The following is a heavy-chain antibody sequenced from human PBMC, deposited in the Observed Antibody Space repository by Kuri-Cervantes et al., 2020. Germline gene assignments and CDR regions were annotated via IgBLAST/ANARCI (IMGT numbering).Heavy chain of an antibody. V-gene: IGHV4-34*01. CDR2: VNHRGST. CDR1: GGSFSGYY. J-gene: IGHJ1*01. D-gene: IGHD1-26*01. Sequence: SETLSLTCAVYGGSFSGYYWSWIRQPPGKGLEWIGEVNHRGSTNYNPSLKSRVTISVDTSKNQFSLKLSSVTAADTAVYYCARGSSGSYYMQYFHHWGQGALVTVSS. CDR3: ARGSSGSYYMQYFHH.